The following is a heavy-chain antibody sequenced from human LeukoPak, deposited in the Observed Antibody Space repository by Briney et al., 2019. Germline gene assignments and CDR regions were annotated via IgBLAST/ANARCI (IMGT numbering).Heavy chain of an antibody. D-gene: IGHD3-22*01. V-gene: IGHV3-30*02. J-gene: IGHJ4*02. CDR1: GFTFRSYG. CDR2: IRYDGSNK. Sequence: GGSLRLSCAASGFTFRSYGMHWVRQAPGKGLEWVAFIRYDGSNKYYADSVKGRFTISRDNSKNTLYLQMNSLRAEDTAVYYCAKGGWGLYYYDSSGYQPFDYWGQGTLVTVSS. CDR3: AKGGWGLYYYDSSGYQPFDY.